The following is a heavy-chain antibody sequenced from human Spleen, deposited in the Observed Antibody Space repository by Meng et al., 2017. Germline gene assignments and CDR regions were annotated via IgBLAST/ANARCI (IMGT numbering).Heavy chain of an antibody. Sequence: QVRIQQWGAGRLKPSETLSLPCVVSGGSFSDYYWSWIRQPPGKGLEWIGEINHSGSTNYNPSLESRATISVDTSQNNLSLKLSSVTAADSAVYYCARGPTTMAHDFDYWGQGTLVTVSS. CDR2: INHSGST. J-gene: IGHJ4*02. CDR3: ARGPTTMAHDFDY. CDR1: GGSFSDYY. D-gene: IGHD4-11*01. V-gene: IGHV4-34*01.